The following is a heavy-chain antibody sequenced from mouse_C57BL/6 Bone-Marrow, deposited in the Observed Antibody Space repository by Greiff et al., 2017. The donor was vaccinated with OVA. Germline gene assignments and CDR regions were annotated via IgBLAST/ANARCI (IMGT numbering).Heavy chain of an antibody. CDR1: GYTFTSYW. Sequence: VQLQQPGAELVMPGASVKLSCKASGYTFTSYWMHWVKQRPGQGLEWIGAIDPSDSYTNYNQKFKGKSTLTVDKSSSTAYMQLSSLTSEDSAVYYCAIYAMDYWGQGTSVTVSS. J-gene: IGHJ4*01. CDR3: AIYAMDY. V-gene: IGHV1-69*01. CDR2: IDPSDSYT.